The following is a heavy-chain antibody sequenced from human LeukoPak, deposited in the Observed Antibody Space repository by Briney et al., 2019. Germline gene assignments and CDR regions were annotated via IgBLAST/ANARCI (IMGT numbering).Heavy chain of an antibody. CDR1: GFTFSSYA. Sequence: GGSLRLSCAASGFTFSSYAMSWVRQAPGKGLEWVSAISCSGGSTYYADSVKGRFTISRDNSKNTLYLQMNSLRAEDTAVYYCAKDRRIVVVPAAGDYWGQGTLVTVSS. J-gene: IGHJ4*02. CDR3: AKDRRIVVVPAAGDY. V-gene: IGHV3-23*01. D-gene: IGHD2-2*01. CDR2: ISCSGGST.